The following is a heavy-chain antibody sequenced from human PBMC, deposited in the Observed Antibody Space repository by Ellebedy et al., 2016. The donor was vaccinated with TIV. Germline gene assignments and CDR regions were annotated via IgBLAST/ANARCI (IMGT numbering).Heavy chain of an antibody. V-gene: IGHV3-11*01. CDR2: ITSSGSTI. D-gene: IGHD1-1*01. CDR1: GFTFSDYY. Sequence: PGGSLRLSCAGSGFTFSDYYMSWVRQAPGKGLEWVSYITSSGSTIYYAASVKGRFTISRDNSNNTLYLQLNSLRAEDTALFYCARIQTNWYFNLWGRGTLVTVSS. CDR3: ARIQTNWYFNL. J-gene: IGHJ2*01.